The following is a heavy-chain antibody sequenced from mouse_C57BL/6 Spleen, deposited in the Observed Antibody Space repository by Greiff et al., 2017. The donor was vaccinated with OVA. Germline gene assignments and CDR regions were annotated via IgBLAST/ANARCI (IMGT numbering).Heavy chain of an antibody. D-gene: IGHD2-3*01. CDR1: GYTFTSYW. CDR3: ARSVTTLYFDV. J-gene: IGHJ1*03. V-gene: IGHV1-64*01. Sequence: VQLQQPGAELVKPGASVKLSCKASGYTFTSYWMHWVKQRPGQGLEWIGMIHPNSGSTNYNEKFKSKATLTVDKSSSTAYMQLSSLTSEDSAVYYCARSVTTLYFDVWGTGTTVTVSS. CDR2: IHPNSGST.